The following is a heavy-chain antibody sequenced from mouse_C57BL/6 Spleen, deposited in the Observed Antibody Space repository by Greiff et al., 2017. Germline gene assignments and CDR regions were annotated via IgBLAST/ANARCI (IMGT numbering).Heavy chain of an antibody. CDR2: INPSTGGT. CDR1: GYSFTGYY. J-gene: IGHJ4*01. CDR3: ARGYYDYAAGYYAMDY. V-gene: IGHV1-42*01. Sequence: LVKPGASVKISCKASGYSFTGYYMNWVKQSPEKSLEWIGEINPSTGGTTYNQKFKAKATLTVDKSSSTAYMQLKSLTSGDSAVYYCARGYYDYAAGYYAMDYWGQGTSVTVSS. D-gene: IGHD2-4*01.